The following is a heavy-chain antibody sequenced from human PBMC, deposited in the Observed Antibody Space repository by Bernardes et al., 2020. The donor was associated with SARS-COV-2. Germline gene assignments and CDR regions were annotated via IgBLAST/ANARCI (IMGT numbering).Heavy chain of an antibody. J-gene: IGHJ4*02. Sequence: GGSLSLSCVASGLSNYWMHWVRQAPGQGMVWVSRIGKDGSVIDYADSVRGRFTIFSDNARDTMSLQMDSLTADDTAVYYCARDFVGPSDYWGQGTLVTVSS. D-gene: IGHD3-3*01. CDR2: IGKDGSVI. CDR1: GLSNYW. CDR3: ARDFVGPSDY. V-gene: IGHV3-74*01.